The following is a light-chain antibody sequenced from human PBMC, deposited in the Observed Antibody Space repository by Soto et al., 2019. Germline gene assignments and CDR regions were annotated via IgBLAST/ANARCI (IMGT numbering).Light chain of an antibody. J-gene: IGKJ5*01. V-gene: IGKV1-5*01. CDR2: DVS. Sequence: DIQMTQSPSTLSASVGDRVTITCRASQSIGDSLAWYQQKPGKAPYLLISDVSSLERGVPSRFSGSGSGTHFTLTISSLQPEDFATYYCQQLHGYPITFGQGTRLENK. CDR3: QQLHGYPIT. CDR1: QSIGDS.